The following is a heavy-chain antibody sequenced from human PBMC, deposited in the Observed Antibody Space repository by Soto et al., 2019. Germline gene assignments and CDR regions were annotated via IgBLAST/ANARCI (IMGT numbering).Heavy chain of an antibody. CDR1: GGCISSGGYY. D-gene: IGHD1-7*01. J-gene: IGHJ4*02. CDR2: IYYSGST. Sequence: SETLSLTCTVSGGCISSGGYYWSWIRQHPGKGLEWIGYIYYSGSTYYNPSLKSRVTISVDTSKNQFSLKLSSMTAADTAVYYCARVLRELRGYFDYWGQGTLVTVSS. V-gene: IGHV4-31*03. CDR3: ARVLRELRGYFDY.